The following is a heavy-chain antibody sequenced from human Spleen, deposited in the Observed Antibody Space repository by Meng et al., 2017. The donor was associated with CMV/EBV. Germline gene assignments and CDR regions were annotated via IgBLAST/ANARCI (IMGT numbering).Heavy chain of an antibody. D-gene: IGHD3-3*01. CDR3: AREGLLSDFWSGYHAYYFDY. CDR2: INSDGSST. V-gene: IGHV3-74*01. J-gene: IGHJ4*02. CDR1: GFTFSSYW. Sequence: GESLKISCAASGFTFSSYWMHWVRQAPGKGLVWVSRINSDGSSTSYADSVKGRFTISRDNAKNTLYLQMNSLRAEDTAVYYCAREGLLSDFWSGYHAYYFDYWGQGTLVTVS.